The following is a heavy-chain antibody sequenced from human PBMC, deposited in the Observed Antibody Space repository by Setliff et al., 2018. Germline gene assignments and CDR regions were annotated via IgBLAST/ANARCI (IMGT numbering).Heavy chain of an antibody. Sequence: SETLSLTCTVSDDSISSRHYYWSWIRQPAGKGLEWIGHIYTSWSTYYNPSLKRRATISIDTSKSQFSLKLTSVTAADTAVYYCARGGTFRYFDYWGQGTPVTVPQ. CDR2: IYTSWST. V-gene: IGHV4-61*09. D-gene: IGHD5-12*01. J-gene: IGHJ4*02. CDR1: DDSISSRHYY. CDR3: ARGGTFRYFDY.